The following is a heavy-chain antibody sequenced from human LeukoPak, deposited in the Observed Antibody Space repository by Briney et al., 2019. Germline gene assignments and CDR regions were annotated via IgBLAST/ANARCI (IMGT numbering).Heavy chain of an antibody. Sequence: GESLRLSCVASGFTFSNAWMSWVRQAPGKGPEWVGRIKRKSDGATTDYAASVKGRFAISRDDSQNTLYLQMNSLKTDDTAVYYCSTDIGYGDNGLDYWGQGTLVTVSS. CDR2: IKRKSDGATT. CDR3: STDIGYGDNGLDY. D-gene: IGHD4-17*01. CDR1: GFTFSNAW. V-gene: IGHV3-15*01. J-gene: IGHJ4*02.